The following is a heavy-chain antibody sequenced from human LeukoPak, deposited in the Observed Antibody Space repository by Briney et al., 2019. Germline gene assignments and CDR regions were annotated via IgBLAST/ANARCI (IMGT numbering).Heavy chain of an antibody. D-gene: IGHD6-19*01. Sequence: GRSLRLSCAASGFTFDDYAMHWVRQAPGKGLEWVSGISWNSGSIGYADSVKGRFTISRDNSKNTVYLQMASLRADDTAVYYCAKKAEFGSGSDWYKYYFDYWGQGTLVTVSS. J-gene: IGHJ4*02. CDR2: ISWNSGSI. CDR1: GFTFDDYA. V-gene: IGHV3-9*01. CDR3: AKKAEFGSGSDWYKYYFDY.